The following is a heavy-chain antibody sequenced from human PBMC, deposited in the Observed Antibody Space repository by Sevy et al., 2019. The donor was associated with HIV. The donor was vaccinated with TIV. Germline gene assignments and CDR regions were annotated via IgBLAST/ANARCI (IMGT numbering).Heavy chain of an antibody. CDR3: ARSRYCTNGVCYLYYYYGTDV. CDR1: GFTFGSYA. V-gene: IGHV3-30-3*01. Sequence: GGSLRLSCAASGFTFGSYAMHWVRQAPGKGLEWVAVISYDGSYKYYADSVKGRFTISRDNSKNTLYLQMNSLRAEDTAVYYCARSRYCTNGVCYLYYYYGTDVWGQGTTVTVSS. J-gene: IGHJ6*02. D-gene: IGHD2-8*01. CDR2: ISYDGSYK.